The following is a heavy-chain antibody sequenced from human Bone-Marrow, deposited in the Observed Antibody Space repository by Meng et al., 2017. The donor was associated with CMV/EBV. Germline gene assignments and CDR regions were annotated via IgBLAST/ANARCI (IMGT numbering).Heavy chain of an antibody. CDR1: GFTFSSYW. J-gene: IGHJ6*02. D-gene: IGHD3-3*01. V-gene: IGHV3-7*01. Sequence: GGSLRLSCAASGFTFSSYWMSWVRQAPGKGLEWVANIKQDGSEKYYVDSVKGRFTISRDNVKNSLYLQMNSLRAEDTAVYYCARGDFPGTYYDFWSGYYNRGNYYYGMDVWGQGTTVTVSS. CDR3: ARGDFPGTYYDFWSGYYNRGNYYYGMDV. CDR2: IKQDGSEK.